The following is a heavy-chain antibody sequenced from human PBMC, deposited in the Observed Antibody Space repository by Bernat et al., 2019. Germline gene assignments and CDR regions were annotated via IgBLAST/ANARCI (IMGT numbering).Heavy chain of an antibody. J-gene: IGHJ3*02. CDR3: ARDLRDIVVVVAVPDAFDI. CDR2: IISSSSYI. V-gene: IGHV3-21*01. Sequence: EVQLVESGGGLVKPGGSLRLSCAASGFTFSSYSMNWVRQAPGKGLEWVSSIISSSSYIYYADSVKGRFTISRDNAKNSLCLQMNSLRGEDTAVYYCARDLRDIVVVVAVPDAFDIWGQGTMVTVSS. D-gene: IGHD2-15*01. CDR1: GFTFSSYS.